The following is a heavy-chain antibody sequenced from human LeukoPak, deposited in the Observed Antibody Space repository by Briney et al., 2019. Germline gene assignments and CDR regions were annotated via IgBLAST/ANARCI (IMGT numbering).Heavy chain of an antibody. CDR2: ISGSGSIA. Sequence: PGGSLRLSCAASGFTFSSYAMTWVRQDPGKGLEWVSSISGSGSIAYYADFVRGRFSISRDNSKNTLYLQMNSLGAEDTALYYCTKLLKGYYDSSGYLDAFDFWGQGTMVTVS. V-gene: IGHV3-23*01. J-gene: IGHJ3*01. CDR1: GFTFSSYA. D-gene: IGHD3-22*01. CDR3: TKLLKGYYDSSGYLDAFDF.